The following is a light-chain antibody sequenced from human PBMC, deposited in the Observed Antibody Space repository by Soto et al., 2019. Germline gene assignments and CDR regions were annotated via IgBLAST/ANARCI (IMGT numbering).Light chain of an antibody. V-gene: IGKV1-39*01. J-gene: IGKJ1*01. CDR3: QQSYSHPLT. Sequence: DFQMNQSPSSLSASLGDRATLTCRASQSTSSNLSWYQQTAGKAPKILIYAASTLQSGVPSRFSGSGSGTAFTLTISSLQPEDFETYYCQQSYSHPLTFGPGTKVEI. CDR1: QSTSSN. CDR2: AAS.